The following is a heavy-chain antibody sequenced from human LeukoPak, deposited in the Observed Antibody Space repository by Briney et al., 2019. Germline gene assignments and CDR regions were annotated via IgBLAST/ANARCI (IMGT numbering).Heavy chain of an antibody. D-gene: IGHD2-2*01. V-gene: IGHV3-21*01. CDR2: MSSSGTYI. CDR3: ARRNPQKIVLVPAAYYYYMDV. Sequence: GGSLRLSCAAYGFTFSIYSMNWVRQAPGKGLEWVASMSSSGTYIYYADSVKGRLTISRDNAKKSLYLQMNSLRAEDTAVYYCARRNPQKIVLVPAAYYYYMDVWGKGTTVTVSS. CDR1: GFTFSIYS. J-gene: IGHJ6*03.